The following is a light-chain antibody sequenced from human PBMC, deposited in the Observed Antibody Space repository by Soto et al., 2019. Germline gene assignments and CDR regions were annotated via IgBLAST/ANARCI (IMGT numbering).Light chain of an antibody. J-gene: IGKJ1*01. CDR2: DAS. V-gene: IGKV3-20*01. Sequence: EDVVSQDRRSLSLATGVRVRRPCRASQSISQSSAWYQQRPGQSPRLLIYDASRRATGIPDRFTGSGFGTDFTLTSSRLPPEDRAVYYCQQYGGSPRTFGQGTKVDIK. CDR1: QSISQS. CDR3: QQYGGSPRT.